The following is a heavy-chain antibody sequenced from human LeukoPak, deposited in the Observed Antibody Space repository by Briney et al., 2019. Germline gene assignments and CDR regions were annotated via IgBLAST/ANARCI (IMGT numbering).Heavy chain of an antibody. Sequence: PSETLSLTCSVSGGSITSYYWSWIRQPAGKGLEWLGRIYPSGSTNYNFSLKSRITMSIGTSKNQFSLKLSSVTAADTAIYYCAGISLTGGDYFDPWGQGTLVSVSS. V-gene: IGHV4-4*07. D-gene: IGHD3-9*01. J-gene: IGHJ5*02. CDR1: GGSITSYY. CDR3: AGISLTGGDYFDP. CDR2: IYPSGST.